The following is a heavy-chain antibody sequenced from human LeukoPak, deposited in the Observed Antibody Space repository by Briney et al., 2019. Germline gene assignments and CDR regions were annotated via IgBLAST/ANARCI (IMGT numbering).Heavy chain of an antibody. D-gene: IGHD3-16*01. V-gene: IGHV4-61*01. CDR1: GGSVRSVTHY. Sequence: SETLSLTCTVSGGSVRSVTHYWSWIRQPPGKGLECIGYIYYTGTTNYNPSLKSRVTISLDTSKNQFSLKLRSVTAADTAIYYCATVAASSTFAVDHWGQGTLVAVSS. CDR3: ATVAASSTFAVDH. J-gene: IGHJ4*02. CDR2: IYYTGTT.